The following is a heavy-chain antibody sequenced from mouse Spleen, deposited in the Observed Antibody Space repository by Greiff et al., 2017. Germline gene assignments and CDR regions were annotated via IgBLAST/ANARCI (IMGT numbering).Heavy chain of an antibody. CDR2: IYPGSGNT. V-gene: IGHV1-66*01. D-gene: IGHD1-1*01. Sequence: VQLQQSGPELVKPGASVKISCKASGYSFTSYYIHWVKQRPGQGLEWIGWIYPGSGNTKYNEKFKGKATLTADTSSSTAYMQLSSLTSEDSAVYYCARSPVEQYYFDYWGQGTTLTVSS. CDR3: ARSPVEQYYFDY. CDR1: GYSFTSYY. J-gene: IGHJ2*01.